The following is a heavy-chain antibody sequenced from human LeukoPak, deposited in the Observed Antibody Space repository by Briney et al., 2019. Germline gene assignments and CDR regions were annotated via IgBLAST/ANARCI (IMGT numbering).Heavy chain of an antibody. V-gene: IGHV1-46*01. CDR1: GYTFTSYS. J-gene: IGHJ4*02. CDR3: ARGNPVDS. Sequence: ASVKVSCKASGYTFTSYSIHWVRQAPGQGLEWMGIMKPSGGATNYAQKFQGRVTMTRDTSTSTVYLEVSSLRSEDTAMYYCARGNPVDSWGQGTLVTVSS. CDR2: MKPSGGAT.